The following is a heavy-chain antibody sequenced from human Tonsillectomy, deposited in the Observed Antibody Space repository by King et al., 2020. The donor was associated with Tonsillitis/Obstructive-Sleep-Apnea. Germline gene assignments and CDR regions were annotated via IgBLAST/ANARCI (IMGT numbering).Heavy chain of an antibody. J-gene: IGHJ4*02. CDR1: GFTFSTYT. CDR2: ISYDGSNK. V-gene: IGHV3-30*04. D-gene: IGHD5-18*01. Sequence: VQLVESGGGVVQPGRSRRLSCAAPGFTFSTYTMHWVGRAPGRGLEWVAVISYDGSNKYYADSVKGRFTISRDNSKNTLYLQMNSLRAEDTAVYYCAREGGEYIYGYFFNYWGQGTLVTVSS. CDR3: AREGGEYIYGYFFNY.